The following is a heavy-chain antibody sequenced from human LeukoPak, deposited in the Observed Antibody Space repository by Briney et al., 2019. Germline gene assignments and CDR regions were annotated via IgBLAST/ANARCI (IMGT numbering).Heavy chain of an antibody. V-gene: IGHV3-30-3*01. Sequence: AGGSLRLSCAASGFTFSSYAMHWVRQAPGKGLEWVAVISYDGSNKYYADSVKGRFTISRDNSKNTLYLQMNSLRAEDTAVYYCASSNYDFWSGYYCHYWGQGTLVTVSS. CDR2: ISYDGSNK. CDR3: ASSNYDFWSGYYCHY. D-gene: IGHD3-3*01. J-gene: IGHJ4*02. CDR1: GFTFSSYA.